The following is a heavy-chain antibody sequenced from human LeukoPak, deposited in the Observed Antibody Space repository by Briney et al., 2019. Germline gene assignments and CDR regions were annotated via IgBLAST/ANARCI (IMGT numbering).Heavy chain of an antibody. D-gene: IGHD3-16*01. V-gene: IGHV3-33*01. CDR1: GFTFSSYG. CDR2: IWYDGSNK. J-gene: IGHJ6*04. Sequence: GGSLRLSCAASGFTFSSYGMHWVRQAPGKGLEWVAVIWYDGSNKYYADFVKGRFTISRDNSKNTLYLQMNSLRAEDTAVYYCARATSPRGGYYHGMDVWGKGTTVTVSS. CDR3: ARATSPRGGYYHGMDV.